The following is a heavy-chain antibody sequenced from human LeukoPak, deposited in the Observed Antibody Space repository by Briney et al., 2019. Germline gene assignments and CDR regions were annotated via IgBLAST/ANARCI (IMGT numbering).Heavy chain of an antibody. D-gene: IGHD5-18*01. J-gene: IGHJ4*02. V-gene: IGHV3-48*02. CDR2: ISWGSNVI. CDR1: GFTFSTYS. Sequence: GGSLRLSCTASGFTFSTYSMNWVRQAPGKGPEWLSYISWGSNVIYYADSVEGRFTTSRDDAKNSLYLQMNSLTDEDTAVYYCARDPGYSYAMDFWGRGTLVTVSS. CDR3: ARDPGYSYAMDF.